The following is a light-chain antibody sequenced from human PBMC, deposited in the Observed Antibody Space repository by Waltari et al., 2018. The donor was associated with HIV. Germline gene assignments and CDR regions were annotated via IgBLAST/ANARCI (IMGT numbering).Light chain of an antibody. CDR3: QLCYSTPQT. Sequence: DIQMTQSPSSLSASVGDRVTITCRASQNIHNYVNWYQQKPGRAPTLLIYTSSYLQRGVPSRFSVSGSGTYFTLAISSLQPEDFATYYCQLCYSTPQTFGQVT. J-gene: IGKJ2*01. V-gene: IGKV1-39*01. CDR2: TSS. CDR1: QNIHNY.